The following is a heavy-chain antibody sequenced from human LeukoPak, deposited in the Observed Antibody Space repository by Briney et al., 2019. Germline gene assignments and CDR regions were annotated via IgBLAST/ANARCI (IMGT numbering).Heavy chain of an antibody. V-gene: IGHV3-20*04. CDR3: ARESTITYSYDSSGVGDAFDI. CDR1: GFTFSSYA. CDR2: INWNGGST. J-gene: IGHJ3*02. Sequence: PGGSLRLSCAASGFTFSSYAMSWVRQAPGKGLEWVSAINWNGGSTGYADSVKGRFTISRDNAKNSLYLQMNSLRAEDTALYYCARESTITYSYDSSGVGDAFDIWGQGTMVTVSS. D-gene: IGHD3-22*01.